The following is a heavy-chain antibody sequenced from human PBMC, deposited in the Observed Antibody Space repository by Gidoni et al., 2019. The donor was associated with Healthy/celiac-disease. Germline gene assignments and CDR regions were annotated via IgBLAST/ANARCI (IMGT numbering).Heavy chain of an antibody. CDR3: ARMGLDRGGVIRTYFDY. V-gene: IGHV2-70*15. D-gene: IGHD3-10*01. CDR1: GFSLSTSGMC. J-gene: IGHJ4*02. CDR2: IDWDDDK. Sequence: QVTLRESGPALVQPTQTLTLTCTFSGFSLSTSGMCVSWIRQPPGKALEWLARIDWDDDKYYSTSLKTRLTISKDTSKNQVVLTITNMDPVDTATYYCARMGLDRGGVIRTYFDYWGQGTLVTVSS.